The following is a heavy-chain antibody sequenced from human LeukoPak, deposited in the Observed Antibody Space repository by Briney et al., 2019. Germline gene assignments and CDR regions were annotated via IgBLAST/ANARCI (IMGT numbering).Heavy chain of an antibody. CDR2: IHPNSGGT. CDR1: GYTFTGYY. CDR3: ARGGSLTYYYGSSRYYIDY. Sequence: ASVKVSCKASGYTFTGYYMHWVRQAPGQGLEWMGWIHPNSGGTNYAQKFQGRVTMTRDTSISRAYMELSGLRSDDTAVYYCARGGSLTYYYGSSRYYIDYWGQGTLVTVSS. J-gene: IGHJ4*02. V-gene: IGHV1-2*02. D-gene: IGHD3-22*01.